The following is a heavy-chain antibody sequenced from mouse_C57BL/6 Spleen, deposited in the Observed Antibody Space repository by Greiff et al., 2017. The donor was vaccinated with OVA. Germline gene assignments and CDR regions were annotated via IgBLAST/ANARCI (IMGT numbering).Heavy chain of an antibody. V-gene: IGHV1-54*01. D-gene: IGHD2-4*01. CDR1: GYAFTNYL. Sequence: QVQLKESGAELVRPGTSVKVSCKASGYAFTNYLIEWVKQRPGQGLEWIGVINPGSGGTNYNEKFKGKATLTADKSSSTAYMQLSSLTSEDSAVYFCARFDYDDYAMDYWGQGTSVTVSS. J-gene: IGHJ4*01. CDR3: ARFDYDDYAMDY. CDR2: INPGSGGT.